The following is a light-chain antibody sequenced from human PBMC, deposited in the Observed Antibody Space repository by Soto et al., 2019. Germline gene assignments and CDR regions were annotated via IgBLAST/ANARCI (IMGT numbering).Light chain of an antibody. CDR2: DAS. J-gene: IGKJ4*01. CDR1: QSVSSY. CDR3: QQRSNWPPIT. Sequence: EIVLTQSPATLSLSPGERATLSCSASQSVSSYLAGYQQKPGQAPRLLIYDASNRAPGIPARFSGSGSGTDFTLTISSLEPEDFAVYYCQQRSNWPPITFGGGTKVEIK. V-gene: IGKV3-11*01.